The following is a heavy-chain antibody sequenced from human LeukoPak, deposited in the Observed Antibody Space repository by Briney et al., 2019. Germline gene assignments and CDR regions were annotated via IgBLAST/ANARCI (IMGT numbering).Heavy chain of an antibody. V-gene: IGHV4-34*01. CDR3: ARGQWFRAF. CDR2: IHYSGSA. Sequence: SETLSLTCAVYGGSFSGYYWTWIRQPPGKGLEWIGEIHYSGSATYNPSLKSRVTISVDTSKNQFFLKMNSVTAADTAVYYCARGQWFRAFWSRGTPVTVSS. D-gene: IGHD3-10*01. CDR1: GGSFSGYY. J-gene: IGHJ4*02.